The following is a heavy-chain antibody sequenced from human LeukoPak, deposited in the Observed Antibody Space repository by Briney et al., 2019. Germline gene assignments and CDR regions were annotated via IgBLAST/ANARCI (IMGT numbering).Heavy chain of an antibody. CDR1: GFTFSTYG. Sequence: GGSLRLSCAASGFTFSTYGMTWVRQAPGKGLEWVSAISGSGGSTYYADSVKGRFTISRDNSKNTLYLQMNSLRAEDTAVYYCAKKYNTGLDPWGQGTLVTVSS. V-gene: IGHV3-23*01. D-gene: IGHD1-14*01. CDR3: AKKYNTGLDP. J-gene: IGHJ5*02. CDR2: ISGSGGST.